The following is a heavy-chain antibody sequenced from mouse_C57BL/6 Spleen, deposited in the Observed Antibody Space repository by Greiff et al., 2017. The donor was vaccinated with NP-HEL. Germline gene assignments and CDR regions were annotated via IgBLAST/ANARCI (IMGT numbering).Heavy chain of an antibody. CDR2: SNPNNGGT. CDR3: AREAYYYGSSRYFDV. J-gene: IGHJ1*03. CDR1: GYKFTDYN. V-gene: IGHV1-18*01. D-gene: IGHD1-1*01. Sequence: EVQLQQSGPELVKPGASVKIPCKASGYKFTDYNMDWVKQSHGKSLEWIGDSNPNNGGTIYNQKFKGKATLTVDKSSSTAYMELRSLTSEDTAVYYCAREAYYYGSSRYFDVWGTGTTVTVSS.